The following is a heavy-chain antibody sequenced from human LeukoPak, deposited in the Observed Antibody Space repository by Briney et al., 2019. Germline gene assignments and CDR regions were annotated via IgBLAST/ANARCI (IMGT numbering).Heavy chain of an antibody. CDR2: ISGSGGST. J-gene: IGHJ4*02. CDR1: GFTFSSYA. Sequence: PGGSLRLSCAASGFTFSSYAMSWVRQAPGKGLEWVSAISGSGGSTYYADPVKGRFTISRDNSKNTLYLQMNSLRAEDTAVYYCAFSTYSGGAEYFDYWGQGTLVTVSS. D-gene: IGHD3-16*01. CDR3: AFSTYSGGAEYFDY. V-gene: IGHV3-23*01.